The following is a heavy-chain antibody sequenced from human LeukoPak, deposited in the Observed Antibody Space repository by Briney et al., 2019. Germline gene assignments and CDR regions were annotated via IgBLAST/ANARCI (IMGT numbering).Heavy chain of an antibody. V-gene: IGHV4-39*01. CDR3: ASPHVLKVRGVTNVYFDY. D-gene: IGHD3-10*01. J-gene: IGHJ4*02. CDR1: GGSISSSSYY. Sequence: SETLSLTCTASGGSISSSSYYWGWIRQPPGKGLEWIGSIYYSGSTYYNPSLKSRVTISVDTSKNQFSLKLSSVTAADTAVYYCASPHVLKVRGVTNVYFDYWGQGTLVTVSS. CDR2: IYYSGST.